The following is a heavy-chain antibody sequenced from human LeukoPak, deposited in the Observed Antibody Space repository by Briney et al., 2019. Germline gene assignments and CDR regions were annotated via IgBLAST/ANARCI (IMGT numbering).Heavy chain of an antibody. J-gene: IGHJ4*02. Sequence: PGGSLRLSCAASGFTFSSYGMHWVRQAPGKGLEWVSVIYSGGSPYYADSVKGRFTISRDNSKNTLYLQMNSLRAEDTAVYHCARDLNYYDSSGYGHWGQGTLVTVSS. V-gene: IGHV3-53*01. CDR3: ARDLNYYDSSGYGH. CDR2: IYSGGSP. CDR1: GFTFSSYG. D-gene: IGHD3-22*01.